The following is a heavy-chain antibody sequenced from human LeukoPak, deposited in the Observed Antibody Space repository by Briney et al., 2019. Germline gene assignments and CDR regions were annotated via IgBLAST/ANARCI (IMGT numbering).Heavy chain of an antibody. CDR3: ARGYCSGCSCHFDY. D-gene: IGHD2-15*01. V-gene: IGHV3-48*03. Sequence: GGSLRLSCAVSGFTPSSYEMNWVRQAPGKGLEWISYISRSGTDTLYADSVKGRFTISRDNAKNSLYLQMNSLRAEDTAVYYCARGYCSGCSCHFDYWGQGTLVTVSP. J-gene: IGHJ4*02. CDR2: ISRSGTDT. CDR1: GFTPSSYE.